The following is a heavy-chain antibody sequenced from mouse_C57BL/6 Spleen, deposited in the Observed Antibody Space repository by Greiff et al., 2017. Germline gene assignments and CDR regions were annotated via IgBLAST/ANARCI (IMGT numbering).Heavy chain of an antibody. CDR2: IYPGSGST. V-gene: IGHV1-55*01. J-gene: IGHJ3*01. Sequence: VQLQQSGAELVKPGASVKMSCKASGYTFTSYWITWVKQRPGQGLEWIGDIYPGSGSTNYNEKFKSKATLTVDTSSSTAYMQLSSLTSEDSAVYYCARRGMVTTAWFAYWGQGTLVTVSA. D-gene: IGHD2-2*01. CDR3: ARRGMVTTAWFAY. CDR1: GYTFTSYW.